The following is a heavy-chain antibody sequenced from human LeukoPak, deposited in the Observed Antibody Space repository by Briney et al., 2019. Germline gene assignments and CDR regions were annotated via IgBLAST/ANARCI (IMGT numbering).Heavy chain of an antibody. V-gene: IGHV4-38-2*02. CDR1: GFTFRNYA. Sequence: GSLRLSCAASGFTFRNYAMSWVRQPPGKGLEWIGSIYYSGSTYYNPSLKSRVTISVDTSKNQFSLKLSSVTAADTAVYYCAKDRSTVTAYYFDYWGQGTLVTVSS. CDR3: AKDRSTVTAYYFDY. J-gene: IGHJ4*02. CDR2: IYYSGST. D-gene: IGHD2-21*02.